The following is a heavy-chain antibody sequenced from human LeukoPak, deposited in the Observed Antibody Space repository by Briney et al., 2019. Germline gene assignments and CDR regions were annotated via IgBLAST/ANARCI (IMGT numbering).Heavy chain of an antibody. D-gene: IGHD4-17*01. CDR2: IYHSGST. CDR1: GGSISSGGYS. Sequence: SQTLSLTCAVSGGSISSGGYSWSWIRQPPRKGLEWIGYIYHSGSTYYNPSLKSRVTISVDRSKNQFSLKLSSVTAADTAVYYCARDRKDYGDAIDYWGQGTLVTVSS. J-gene: IGHJ4*02. V-gene: IGHV4-30-2*01. CDR3: ARDRKDYGDAIDY.